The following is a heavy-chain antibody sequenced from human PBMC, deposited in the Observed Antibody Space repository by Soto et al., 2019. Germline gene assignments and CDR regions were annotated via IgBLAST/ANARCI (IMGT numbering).Heavy chain of an antibody. J-gene: IGHJ4*02. CDR1: GGSISSGGYY. Sequence: SETLSLTCTVSGGSISSGGYYWSWIRQHPGKGLEWIGYIYYSGSTYYNPSLKSRVTISVDTSKNQFSLKLSSVTAADTAVYYCARAPGATQPPRPVDYWGQGTLVTVSS. CDR3: ARAPGATQPPRPVDY. V-gene: IGHV4-31*03. D-gene: IGHD1-26*01. CDR2: IYYSGST.